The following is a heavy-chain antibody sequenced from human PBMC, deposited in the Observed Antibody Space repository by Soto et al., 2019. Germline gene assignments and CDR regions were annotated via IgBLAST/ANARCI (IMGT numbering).Heavy chain of an antibody. J-gene: IGHJ4*02. V-gene: IGHV4-34*01. Sequence: SETLSLTCAVSGGSLRGHYWSWIRQSPEKGLEWIGEINHSGFTNYNPTLKSRVTISRDASKNQFSLRLSSMTAADSAVYFCARAAVKLGANIFDYWGQGTLVTVYS. CDR1: GGSLRGHY. CDR3: ARAAVKLGANIFDY. CDR2: INHSGFT. D-gene: IGHD1-26*01.